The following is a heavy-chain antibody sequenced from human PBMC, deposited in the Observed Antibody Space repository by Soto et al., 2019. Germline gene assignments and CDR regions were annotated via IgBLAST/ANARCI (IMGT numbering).Heavy chain of an antibody. Sequence: GESLKISCAASGFTFDDYAMHWVRQAPGKGLEWVSLISGDGGSTYYADSVKGRFTISRDNSKNSLYLQMNSLRTEDTALYYCAKDSFPGGSGSYYYYYGMDVWGQGTTVTVSS. J-gene: IGHJ6*02. CDR3: AKDSFPGGSGSYYYYYGMDV. CDR1: GFTFDDYA. D-gene: IGHD1-26*01. V-gene: IGHV3-43*02. CDR2: ISGDGGST.